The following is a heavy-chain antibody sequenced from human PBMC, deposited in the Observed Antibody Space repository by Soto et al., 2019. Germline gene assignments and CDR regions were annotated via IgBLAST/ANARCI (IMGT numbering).Heavy chain of an antibody. Sequence: QVQLVQSGAEVKKPGASVKVSCKASGYTFTSYDINWVRQATEQGLEWMGWMNPNSGNTGYAQKFQGRVTMTRNTSSSTRYTELGSLSSEGTAAYYSARDVVGWFDPWGQGTLVTVSS. CDR1: GYTFTSYD. J-gene: IGHJ5*02. CDR3: ARDVVGWFDP. D-gene: IGHD2-15*01. CDR2: MNPNSGNT. V-gene: IGHV1-8*01.